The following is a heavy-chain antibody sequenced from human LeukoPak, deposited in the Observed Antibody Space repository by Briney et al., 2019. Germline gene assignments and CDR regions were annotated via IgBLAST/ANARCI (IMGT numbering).Heavy chain of an antibody. CDR2: ISSSSSYI. CDR1: GFTFSSYS. CDR3: ARFRHIDGMDV. Sequence: GGSLRLSCAASGFTFSSYSVNWVRQAPGKGLEWVSSISSSSSYIYYADSVKGRFTISRDNAKSSLYLQMNSLRAEDTAVYYCARFRHIDGMDVWGQGTTVTVSS. J-gene: IGHJ6*02. D-gene: IGHD2-21*01. V-gene: IGHV3-21*01.